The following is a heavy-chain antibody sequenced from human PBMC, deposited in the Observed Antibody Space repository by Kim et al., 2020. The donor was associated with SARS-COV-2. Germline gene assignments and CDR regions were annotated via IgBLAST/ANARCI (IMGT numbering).Heavy chain of an antibody. CDR3: ARQNNYDILTGYSGYYFDY. CDR1: GGSISSYY. D-gene: IGHD3-9*01. CDR2: IYYSGST. V-gene: IGHV4-59*13. Sequence: SETLSLTCTVSGGSISSYYWSWIRQPPGKGLEWIGYIYYSGSTNYNPSLKSRVTISVDTSKNQFSLKLSSVTAADTAVYYCARQNNYDILTGYSGYYFDYWGQGTLVTVSS. J-gene: IGHJ4*02.